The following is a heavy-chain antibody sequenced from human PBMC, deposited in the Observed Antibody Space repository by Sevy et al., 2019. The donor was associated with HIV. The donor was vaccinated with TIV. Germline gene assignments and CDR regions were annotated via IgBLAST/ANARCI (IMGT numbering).Heavy chain of an antibody. CDR2: ISPHNGDT. J-gene: IGHJ4*02. CDR1: GYTFTSYR. Sequence: ASVKVSCKVSGYTFTSYRITWVRQAPGQGLESMGWISPHNGDTKHAQKFQGRVTMITDTSTNTAYMELRGLGSDDTAIYYCARAYCSGGRCYSLAYWGQGTLVTVSS. V-gene: IGHV1-18*01. D-gene: IGHD2-15*01. CDR3: ARAYCSGGRCYSLAY.